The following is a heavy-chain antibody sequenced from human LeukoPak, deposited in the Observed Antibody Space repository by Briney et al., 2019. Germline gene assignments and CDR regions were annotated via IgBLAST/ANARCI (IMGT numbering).Heavy chain of an antibody. D-gene: IGHD3-22*01. Sequence: VSVKVSCKASGYTFTSYAMNWVRQAPGQGLEWMGWINTNTGNPTFAQGLTGRFVFSLDTSVSTAYLQISSLKAEDTAVYYCARDYDSSGYYYGYWGQGTLVTVSS. J-gene: IGHJ4*02. CDR1: GYTFTSYA. CDR2: INTNTGNP. V-gene: IGHV7-4-1*02. CDR3: ARDYDSSGYYYGY.